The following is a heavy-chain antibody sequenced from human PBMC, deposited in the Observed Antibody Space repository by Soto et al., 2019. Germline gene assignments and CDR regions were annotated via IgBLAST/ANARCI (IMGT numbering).Heavy chain of an antibody. J-gene: IGHJ5*02. CDR1: GFSFSPYW. CDR2: INGDETIT. Sequence: GGSLRLSCVACGFSFSPYWMHWVRQVPGKGPEWVSRINGDETITNYADSVKGRFTISRDHAKNTLYLQVSSLTAEDTTVYYCARDTPLAPTMPVNCFDPWGQGT. V-gene: IGHV3-74*01. D-gene: IGHD2-2*01. CDR3: ARDTPLAPTMPVNCFDP.